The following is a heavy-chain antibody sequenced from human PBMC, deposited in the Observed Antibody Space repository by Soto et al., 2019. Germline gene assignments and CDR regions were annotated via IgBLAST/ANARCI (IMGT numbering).Heavy chain of an antibody. Sequence: EASVKVSCKASGYTFTGYYMHWVRQAPGQGLEWMGWINPNSGGTNYAQKFQGWVTMTRDTSISTAYMELSRLRSDDTAVYYCASPGIAVSPGDYYGMDVWGQGTTVTVSS. V-gene: IGHV1-2*04. J-gene: IGHJ6*02. CDR1: GYTFTGYY. CDR2: INPNSGGT. CDR3: ASPGIAVSPGDYYGMDV. D-gene: IGHD6-19*01.